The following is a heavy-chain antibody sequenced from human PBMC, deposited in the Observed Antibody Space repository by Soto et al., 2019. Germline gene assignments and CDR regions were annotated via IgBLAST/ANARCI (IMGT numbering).Heavy chain of an antibody. D-gene: IGHD6-19*01. CDR1: GFSLSSTRMA. J-gene: IGHJ4*02. CDR2: IYWDDDK. Sequence: QITLKESGPTLVKPTQTLTLTCTFSGFSLSSTRMAVGWIRQPPGKALEWLALIYWDDDKRYSPFLKSRLTITTDTPKTPVVLTMSTMDPVDTARYYCAHIVVAGLGYYFDYWGQGTLGTVSS. V-gene: IGHV2-5*02. CDR3: AHIVVAGLGYYFDY.